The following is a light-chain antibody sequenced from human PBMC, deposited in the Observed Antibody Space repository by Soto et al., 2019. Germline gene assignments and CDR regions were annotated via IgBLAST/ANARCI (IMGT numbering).Light chain of an antibody. CDR2: DAS. CDR1: QSISSW. CDR3: QQYNSYWT. V-gene: IGKV1-5*01. Sequence: DLEMTQSPSTLSASVGDSVTITCRASQSISSWLAWYQQKPGKAPKPLIYDASSSESGAPSRFSGSGSGSELADTVANLQPYDFATDYCQQYNSYWTCGQGTKVEIK. J-gene: IGKJ1*01.